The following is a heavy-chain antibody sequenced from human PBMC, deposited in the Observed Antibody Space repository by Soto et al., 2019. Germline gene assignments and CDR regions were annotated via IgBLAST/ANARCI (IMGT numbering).Heavy chain of an antibody. J-gene: IGHJ5*02. CDR3: ARMASFGTLNWFDP. D-gene: IGHD3-16*01. Sequence: QVQLVQSGAEVKEPGASVRVSCKASGYTFINYDISWVRQATGQGLEWMGWMNPGSGKTGYANKFQGSATMTRDAATSTARRELSSLTSEDTAVYYCARMASFGTLNWFDPWGQGTLVTVSS. V-gene: IGHV1-8*02. CDR2: MNPGSGKT. CDR1: GYTFINYD.